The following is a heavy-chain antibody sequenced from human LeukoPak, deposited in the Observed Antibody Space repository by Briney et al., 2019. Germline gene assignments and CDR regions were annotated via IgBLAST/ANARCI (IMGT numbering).Heavy chain of an antibody. CDR2: ISWNSGTI. V-gene: IGHV3-9*01. J-gene: IGHJ5*02. Sequence: GGSLRLSCAASGFTFDDYAIHWVRQVPGKGLEWVSGISWNSGTIGYEVSVKGRFTISRDNAKNSLYLQMNSLRAEDTALYYCARDAMFRGVYNWFDPWGQGTLVTVSS. D-gene: IGHD3-10*01. CDR3: ARDAMFRGVYNWFDP. CDR1: GFTFDDYA.